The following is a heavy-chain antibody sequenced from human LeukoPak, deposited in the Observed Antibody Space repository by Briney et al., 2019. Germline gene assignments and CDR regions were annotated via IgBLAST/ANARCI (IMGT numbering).Heavy chain of an antibody. D-gene: IGHD3-22*01. J-gene: IGHJ5*02. V-gene: IGHV1-8*03. Sequence: ASVKVSCKASGYSFTNYDINWVRQAPGQGLEWMGWVKPNSGDTGYAQKFQGRVTFSRNTSISTAYMELTNLRSEDTAVYYCARCDYDTTINPNWFDPWGQGTLVTVSS. CDR1: GYSFTNYD. CDR2: VKPNSGDT. CDR3: ARCDYDTTINPNWFDP.